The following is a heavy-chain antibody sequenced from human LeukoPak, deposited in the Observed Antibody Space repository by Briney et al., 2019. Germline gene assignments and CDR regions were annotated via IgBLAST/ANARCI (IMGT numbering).Heavy chain of an antibody. Sequence: SGGSLRLSCAASGFTFSNYAMHWVRQAPGKGLEWVAVIFYDGSTKYYADSVKGRFTISRDNSKNTLYLQMNSLRAEDTAVYYCAKDTPYTMIVVGGGPPIYYFDYWGQGTLVTVSS. V-gene: IGHV3-30*04. CDR2: IFYDGSTK. CDR1: GFTFSNYA. J-gene: IGHJ4*02. D-gene: IGHD3-22*01. CDR3: AKDTPYTMIVVGGGPPIYYFDY.